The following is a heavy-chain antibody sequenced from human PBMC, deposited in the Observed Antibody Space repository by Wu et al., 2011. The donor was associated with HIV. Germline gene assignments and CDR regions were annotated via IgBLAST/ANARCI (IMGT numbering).Heavy chain of an antibody. CDR3: ARDRTVTRAEYFQH. CDR2: ISAYNGDT. CDR1: GYTFSNYG. Sequence: QVQLVQSGAEVKKPGASVKVSCKASGYTFSNYGISWVRQAPGQGLEWMGWISAYNGDTNFAQKFQGRLTMTTDTSTSTAYMELRSLRSDDTAVYYCARDRTVTRAEYFQHVGPGHPGPPSPQ. D-gene: IGHD4-17*01. V-gene: IGHV1-18*01. J-gene: IGHJ1*01.